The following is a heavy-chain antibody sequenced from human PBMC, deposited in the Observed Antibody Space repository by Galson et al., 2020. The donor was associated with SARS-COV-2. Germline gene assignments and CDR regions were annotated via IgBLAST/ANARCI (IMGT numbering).Heavy chain of an antibody. CDR3: AKQYCAGECYPQYNWFHA. D-gene: IGHD2-21*01. CDR1: GFTFSNYA. J-gene: IGHJ5*02. V-gene: IGHV3-30*18. Sequence: GESLKISCAASGFTFSNYAMHWVRQAPGKRLEWLAIISYDGSEKSYADSVQGRFMISRDNSENTLYLQMNNLRPEDTALYYCAKQYCAGECYPQYNWFHAWGQGALVTVSS. CDR2: ISYDGSEK.